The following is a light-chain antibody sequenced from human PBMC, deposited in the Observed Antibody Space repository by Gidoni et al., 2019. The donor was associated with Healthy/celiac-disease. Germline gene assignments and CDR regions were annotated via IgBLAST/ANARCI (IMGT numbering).Light chain of an antibody. Sequence: QSALTQPPSASGSPGQSVTISCSGTSSDVGGYNYVSWYQPHPGKAPKLMTYEVSKRPSGVPDRFSGSKSGNTASLTVSGLQAEDEADYYCSSYAGSNNLVFGGGTKLTVL. CDR3: SSYAGSNNLV. J-gene: IGLJ2*01. V-gene: IGLV2-8*01. CDR2: EVS. CDR1: SSDVGGYNY.